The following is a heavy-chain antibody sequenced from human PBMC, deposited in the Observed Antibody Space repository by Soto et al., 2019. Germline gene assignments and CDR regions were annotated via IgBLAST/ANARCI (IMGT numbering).Heavy chain of an antibody. CDR3: ARGRRVRGTTLNKTSYYYYYMDV. D-gene: IGHD3-10*01. J-gene: IGHJ6*03. Sequence: ASVKVSCKASGYTFTSYDINWVRQATGQGLEWMGWMNPNSGNTGYAQKFQGRVTMTRNTSISTAYMELSSLRSEDTAVYYCARGRRVRGTTLNKTSYYYYYMDVWGKGTTVTVSS. V-gene: IGHV1-8*01. CDR2: MNPNSGNT. CDR1: GYTFTSYD.